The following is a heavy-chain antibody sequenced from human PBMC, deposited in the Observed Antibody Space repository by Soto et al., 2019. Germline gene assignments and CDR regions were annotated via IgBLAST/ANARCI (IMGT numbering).Heavy chain of an antibody. CDR1: GFTFSSYA. D-gene: IGHD3-22*01. CDR2: ISYDGSNK. J-gene: IGHJ4*02. V-gene: IGHV3-30-3*01. CDR3: ARDYYDSSGYYRGYDY. Sequence: GGSLRLSCAASGFTFSSYAMHWVRQAPGKGLEWVAVISYDGSNKYYADSVKGRFTISRDNSKNTLYLQMNSLRAEDTAVYYCARDYYDSSGYYRGYDYWGQGTLVTVSS.